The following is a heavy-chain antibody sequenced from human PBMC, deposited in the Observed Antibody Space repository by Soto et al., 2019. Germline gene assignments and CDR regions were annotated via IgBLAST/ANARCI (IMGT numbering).Heavy chain of an antibody. V-gene: IGHV5-51*01. CDR1: GYSFANQW. Sequence: GESLKISCKGSGYSFANQWIGWVRQMPGRGLEYMGIVYPDDSNTRYNPSFRCQVTISADKSISTAYLHWGSLKASDTAMYYCARLSYDWNDYYYHGMDVWGQGTTVTVS. CDR3: ARLSYDWNDYYYHGMDV. D-gene: IGHD1-20*01. CDR2: VYPDDSNT. J-gene: IGHJ6*02.